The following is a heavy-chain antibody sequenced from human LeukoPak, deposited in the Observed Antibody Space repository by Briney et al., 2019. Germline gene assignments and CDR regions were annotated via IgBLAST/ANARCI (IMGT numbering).Heavy chain of an antibody. D-gene: IGHD6-19*01. J-gene: IGHJ3*02. CDR1: GGSISSRSYY. Sequence: SETLSLTCTVSGGSISSRSYYWRWIRQHPGKGLGWIGSIYYSGSTYYNPSLKSRVTISVDTSKNQFSLKLSSVTAADTAVYYCAINESSGWYPLVAFDIWGQGTMVTVST. V-gene: IGHV4-39*01. CDR2: IYYSGST. CDR3: AINESSGWYPLVAFDI.